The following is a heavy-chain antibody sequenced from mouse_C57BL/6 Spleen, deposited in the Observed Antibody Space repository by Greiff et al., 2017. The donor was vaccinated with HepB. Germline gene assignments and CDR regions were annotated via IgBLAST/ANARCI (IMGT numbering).Heavy chain of an antibody. D-gene: IGHD1-1*02. J-gene: IGHJ1*03. CDR2: IYPGDGDT. CDR1: GYAFSSSW. CDR3: ARRGWSYWYFDV. Sequence: QVQLQQSGPELVKPGASVKISCKASGYAFSSSWMNWVKQRPGKGLEWIGRIYPGDGDTNYNGKFKGKATLTADKSSSTAYMQLSSLTSEDSAVYFCARRGWSYWYFDVWGTGTTVTVSS. V-gene: IGHV1-82*01.